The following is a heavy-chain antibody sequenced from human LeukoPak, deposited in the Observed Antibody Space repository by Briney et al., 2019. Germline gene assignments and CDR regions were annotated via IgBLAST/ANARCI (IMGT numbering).Heavy chain of an antibody. V-gene: IGHV3-33*01. CDR1: GLTFSSYG. Sequence: GGSLRLSCAASGLTFSSYGMHWVRQAPGKGLEWVAVIWYDGSNKYYADSVKGRFTISRDNSKNTLYLQTNSLRAEDTAVYYCARDAFEVATKGYFDYWGQGTLVTVSS. D-gene: IGHD5-12*01. CDR2: IWYDGSNK. J-gene: IGHJ4*02. CDR3: ARDAFEVATKGYFDY.